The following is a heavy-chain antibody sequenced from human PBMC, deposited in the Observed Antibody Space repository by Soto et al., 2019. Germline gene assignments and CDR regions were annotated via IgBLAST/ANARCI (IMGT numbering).Heavy chain of an antibody. CDR1: GYTFTSYD. Sequence: QVQLVQSGAEVKKPGASVKVSCKASGYTFTSYDINWVRQATGQGLEWMGWMNPNSGNTGYGKKFQGRVTMTRNTSISTAYMELSSLRSEDTAVYYCARGGYLLWFGDLTLAFDIWGQGTMVTVSS. CDR2: MNPNSGNT. J-gene: IGHJ3*02. D-gene: IGHD3-10*01. V-gene: IGHV1-8*01. CDR3: ARGGYLLWFGDLTLAFDI.